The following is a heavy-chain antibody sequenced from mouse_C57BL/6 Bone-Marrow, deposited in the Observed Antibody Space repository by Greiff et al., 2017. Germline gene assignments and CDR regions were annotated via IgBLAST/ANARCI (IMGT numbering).Heavy chain of an antibody. CDR3: ARNPSDYSNSGFAY. D-gene: IGHD2-5*01. CDR2: IDPSDSYT. V-gene: IGHV1-59*01. CDR1: GYTFTSYW. J-gene: IGHJ3*01. Sequence: QVQLQQPGAELVRPGTSVKLSCKASGYTFTSYWMHWVKQRPGQGLEWIGVIDPSDSYTNYNQKFKGKATLTVDTSSSTAYMQLSSLTSEDSAVYYCARNPSDYSNSGFAYWGQGTLVTVSA.